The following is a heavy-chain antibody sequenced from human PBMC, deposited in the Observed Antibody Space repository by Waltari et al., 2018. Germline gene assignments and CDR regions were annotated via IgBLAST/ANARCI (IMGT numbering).Heavy chain of an antibody. D-gene: IGHD3-10*01. J-gene: IGHJ4*02. CDR2: IIPIFGTA. CDR1: GGTFSSYA. V-gene: IGHV1-69*01. CDR3: ASTRVWFGELSKGFDY. Sequence: QVQLVQSGAEVKKPGSSAKVSCKASGGTFSSYAISWVRQAPGQGLEWMGGIIPIFGTANYAQKFQGRVTITADESTSTAYMELSSLRSEDTAVYYCASTRVWFGELSKGFDYWGQGTLVTVSS.